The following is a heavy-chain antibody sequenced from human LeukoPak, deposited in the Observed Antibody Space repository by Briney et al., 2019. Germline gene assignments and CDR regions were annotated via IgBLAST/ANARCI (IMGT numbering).Heavy chain of an antibody. CDR3: VRERYHGSGAPKFDY. Sequence: PGGSLRLSCAASGFTFSDYSMSWVRQTPSKGLEWVSCISGSSSHIYYADSVKGRFTISRDNAKNSLNLQVNSLRAEDTAVYYCVRERYHGSGAPKFDYWGQGTRVTVSS. CDR1: GFTFSDYS. V-gene: IGHV3-21*01. CDR2: ISGSSSHI. J-gene: IGHJ4*02. D-gene: IGHD3-10*01.